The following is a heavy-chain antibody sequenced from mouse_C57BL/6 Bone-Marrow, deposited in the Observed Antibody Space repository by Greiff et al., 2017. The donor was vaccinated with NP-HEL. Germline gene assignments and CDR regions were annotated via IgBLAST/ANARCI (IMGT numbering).Heavy chain of an antibody. CDR1: GYTFTSYW. V-gene: IGHV1-69*01. D-gene: IGHD1-1*01. J-gene: IGHJ1*03. Sequence: QVQLKESGAELVMPGASVKLSCKASGYTFTSYWMHWVKQRPGQGLEWIGEIDPSDSYTNYNQKFKGKSTLTVDKSSSTAHMQLSSLTSEDSAVYYCAREDYGMYFDVWGTGTTVTVSS. CDR2: IDPSDSYT. CDR3: AREDYGMYFDV.